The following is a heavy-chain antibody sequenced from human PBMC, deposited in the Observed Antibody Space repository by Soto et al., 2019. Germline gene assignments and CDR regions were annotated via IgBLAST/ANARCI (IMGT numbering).Heavy chain of an antibody. D-gene: IGHD3-22*01. V-gene: IGHV1-69*13. Sequence: SVKVSCKASGGTFSSYASSWERQAPGQGLEWMGGIIPIFGTANYAQKFQGRVTITADESTSTAYMELSSLRSEDTAVYYCARDHPRGYYDSSGYLDAFDIWRQGTMVTVSS. J-gene: IGHJ3*02. CDR1: GGTFSSYA. CDR3: ARDHPRGYYDSSGYLDAFDI. CDR2: IIPIFGTA.